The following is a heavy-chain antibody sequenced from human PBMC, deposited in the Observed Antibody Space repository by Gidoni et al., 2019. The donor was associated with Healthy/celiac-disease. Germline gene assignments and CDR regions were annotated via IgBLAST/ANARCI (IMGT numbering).Heavy chain of an antibody. Sequence: EVQLVESGGGLVQPGGSLSLSCSASVFTFSNSWLLWVRQARGKGLEWVGRSKSKTDGGTTDYAAPVKGRFTISRDDSKNTLDLQMNSLKTEDTAVYYCTTAIDDYVWGSYRYEWSWFDPWGQGTLVTVSS. V-gene: IGHV3-15*01. CDR3: TTAIDDYVWGSYRYEWSWFDP. J-gene: IGHJ5*02. CDR1: VFTFSNSW. D-gene: IGHD3-16*02. CDR2: SKSKTDGGTT.